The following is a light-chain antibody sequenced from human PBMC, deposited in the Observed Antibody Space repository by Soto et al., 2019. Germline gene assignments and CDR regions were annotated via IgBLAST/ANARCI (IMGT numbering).Light chain of an antibody. CDR2: RAS. V-gene: IGKV3-20*01. CDR1: QSVSSNY. J-gene: IGKJ1*01. CDR3: QQYGSSGT. Sequence: EIVLTQSPGTLSLSPGERATLSCRASQSVSSNYLAWYQQKPGQAPRLLIYRASSRATGIPDRFSGSGSGTDFTLTISRLEPEDFAVYYCQQYGSSGTFGQGTKVDIK.